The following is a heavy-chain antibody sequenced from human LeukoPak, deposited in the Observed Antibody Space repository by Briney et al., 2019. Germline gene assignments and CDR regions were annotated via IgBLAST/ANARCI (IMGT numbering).Heavy chain of an antibody. CDR1: DFTLSDYY. V-gene: IGHV3-11*01. J-gene: IGHJ6*02. Sequence: PGGSLRLSCAASDFTLSDYYTTWIRQAPGKGLEWLSYISNSGSDIYSADSVKGRFTISRDNAKNSLYLQMNSLRAEDTAVYYCARSYRATAGIVDVWGQGTTVTVSS. CDR3: ARSYRATAGIVDV. D-gene: IGHD6-13*01. CDR2: ISNSGSDI.